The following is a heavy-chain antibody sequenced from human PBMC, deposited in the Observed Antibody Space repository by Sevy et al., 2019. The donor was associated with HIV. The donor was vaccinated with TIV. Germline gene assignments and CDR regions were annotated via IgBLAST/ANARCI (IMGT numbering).Heavy chain of an antibody. D-gene: IGHD6-19*01. CDR3: ARDIAVAGHYYYGMDV. J-gene: IGHJ6*02. CDR2: IYYSGST. CDR1: GGSISSSSYY. Sequence: SETLSLTCTVSGGSISSSSYYWGWIRQPPGKGQEWIGSIYYSGSTYYNPSLKSRVTISVDTSKNQFSLKLSSVTAADTAVYYCARDIAVAGHYYYGMDVWGQGTTVTVSS. V-gene: IGHV4-39*02.